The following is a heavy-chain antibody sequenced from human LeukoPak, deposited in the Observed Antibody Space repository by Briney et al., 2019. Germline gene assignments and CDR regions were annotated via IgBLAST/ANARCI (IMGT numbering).Heavy chain of an antibody. D-gene: IGHD1-26*01. CDR2: IYTSGST. Sequence: PSETLSLTCTVSGGSTSSGSYYWSWIRQPAGKGLEWIGRIYTSGSTNYNPSLKSRVTISVDTSKNQFSLKLSSVTAADTAVYYCARGPRARITTLGATTVDWGQGTLVTVSS. J-gene: IGHJ4*02. CDR3: ARGPRARITTLGATTVD. CDR1: GGSTSSGSYY. V-gene: IGHV4-61*02.